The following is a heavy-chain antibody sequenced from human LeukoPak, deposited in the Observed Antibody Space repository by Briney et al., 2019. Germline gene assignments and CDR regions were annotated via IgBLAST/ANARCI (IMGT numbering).Heavy chain of an antibody. D-gene: IGHD1-26*01. J-gene: IGHJ6*02. V-gene: IGHV3-9*01. CDR1: GFTFSSYG. CDR3: AKGSEPRYYYYYGMDV. CDR2: INWNSGSI. Sequence: PGGSLRLSCAASGFTFSSYGMHWVRQAPGKGLEWVSGINWNSGSIGYADSVKGRFTISRDNAKNSLYLQMNSLRAEDTALYYCAKGSEPRYYYYYGMDVWGQGTTVTVSS.